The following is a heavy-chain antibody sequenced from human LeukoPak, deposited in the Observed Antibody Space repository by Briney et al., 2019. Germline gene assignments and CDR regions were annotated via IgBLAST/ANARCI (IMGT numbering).Heavy chain of an antibody. V-gene: IGHV3-48*01. D-gene: IGHD2-15*01. J-gene: IGHJ4*02. CDR2: MSSDSTTT. CDR1: GFTFNSYS. CDR3: ASLCSGGTCFTPY. Sequence: GGSLRLSRGGSGFTFNSYSLNGVRQAPGKGREGVSYMSSDSTTTYYADSVKGRFTISRDTAKNSLYLQMNSLRAEDTAIYYCASLCSGGTCFTPYWGQGTLVTVSS.